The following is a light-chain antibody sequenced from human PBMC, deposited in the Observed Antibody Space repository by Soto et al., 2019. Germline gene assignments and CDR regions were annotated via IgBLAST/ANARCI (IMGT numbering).Light chain of an antibody. Sequence: QSALTQPASVSGSPGQSITISCTGTSSDVGGYNYVSWYQQHPGKAPKLMIYDVSNRPSGVSNRFSGSKSGNTASLTISGLQAEDEADYYCRSYPGSSTLMVFGGGTKLTVL. CDR1: SSDVGGYNY. J-gene: IGLJ2*01. CDR2: DVS. CDR3: RSYPGSSTLMV. V-gene: IGLV2-14*01.